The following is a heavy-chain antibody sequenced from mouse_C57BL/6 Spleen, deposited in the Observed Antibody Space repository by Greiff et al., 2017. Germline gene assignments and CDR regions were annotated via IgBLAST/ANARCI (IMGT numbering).Heavy chain of an antibody. J-gene: IGHJ2*01. D-gene: IGHD2-10*02. CDR3: AREGYGNYYY. CDR1: GYSITSGYY. CDR2: ISYDGSN. V-gene: IGHV3-6*01. Sequence: EVKVEESGPGLVKPSQSLSLTCSVTGYSITSGYYWNWIRQFPGNKLEWMGYISYDGSNNYNPSLKNRISITRDTSKNQFFLKLNSVTTEDTATYYCAREGYGNYYYWGQGTTLTVSS.